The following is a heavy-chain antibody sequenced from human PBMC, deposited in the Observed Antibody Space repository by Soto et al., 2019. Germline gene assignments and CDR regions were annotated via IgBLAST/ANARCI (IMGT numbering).Heavy chain of an antibody. J-gene: IGHJ6*02. CDR3: AHVLVVVANYGMDV. Sequence: QITLKESGPTLVKPTQTLTLTCTFSGFSLSTSGVGVGWIRQPPGKAQEWLALIYWDDDKRYSPSLTSRLTITNDTSKNQVVLTMTHMDPVDTATYYCAHVLVVVANYGMDVWGQGTTVTVSS. CDR1: GFSLSTSGVG. V-gene: IGHV2-5*02. CDR2: IYWDDDK. D-gene: IGHD2-15*01.